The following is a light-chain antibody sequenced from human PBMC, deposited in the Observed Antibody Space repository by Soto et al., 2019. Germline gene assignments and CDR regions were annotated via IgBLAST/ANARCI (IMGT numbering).Light chain of an antibody. V-gene: IGKV1-27*01. CDR2: AAS. CDR1: QGISNY. CDR3: QKYNSSPPA. Sequence: DIQMTQSPSSLSASVGDRVTITCRASQGISNYLAWYQQKPGKVPKLLIYAASTMQSGGPSRFSVSGSGSDSTLTISSPQPEDVATYYCQKYNSSPPAFGRGTKVDIK. J-gene: IGKJ3*01.